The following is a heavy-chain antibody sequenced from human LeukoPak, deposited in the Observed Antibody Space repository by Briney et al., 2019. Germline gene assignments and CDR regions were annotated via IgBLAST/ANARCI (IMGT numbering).Heavy chain of an antibody. J-gene: IGHJ4*02. V-gene: IGHV3-48*01. CDR1: GFTFSTYN. CDR3: ARGAYYYED. CDR2: ISSSSNTI. Sequence: GGSLRLSCAASGFTFSTYNMNWVRQAPGKGLEWVSYISSSSNTIYYADSVKGRFTISRGNAKNSLCLQMNSLRAEDTAVYYCARGAYYYEDWGQGTLATVSS. D-gene: IGHD3-22*01.